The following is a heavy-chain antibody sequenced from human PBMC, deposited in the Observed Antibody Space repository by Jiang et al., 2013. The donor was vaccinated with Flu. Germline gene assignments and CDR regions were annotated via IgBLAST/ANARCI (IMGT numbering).Heavy chain of an antibody. CDR2: INPNSGGT. Sequence: QSGAEVKKPGASVKVSCKASGYTFTGYYMHWVRQAPGQGLEWMGWINPNSGGTNYAQKFQGRVTMTRDTSISTAYMELSRLRSDDTAVYYCARDGGYCSSTSCYTTLDYWGQGTLVTVSS. CDR1: GYTFTGYY. CDR3: ARDGGYCSSTSCYTTLDY. D-gene: IGHD2-2*02. V-gene: IGHV1-2*02. J-gene: IGHJ4*02.